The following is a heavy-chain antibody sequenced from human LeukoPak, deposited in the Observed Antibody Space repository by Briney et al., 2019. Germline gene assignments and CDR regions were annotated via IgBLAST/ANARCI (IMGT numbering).Heavy chain of an antibody. J-gene: IGHJ4*02. Sequence: PGGSLRLSCAASGFDFSGSALRWVRQASGKGLEWVGRIRSKVNIYSTAYTASVRGRFTISRDDSKNMAYLEMSSLKSEDTAVYYCARSTREVGERFDYWGQGTLVTVSS. V-gene: IGHV3-73*01. D-gene: IGHD3-10*01. CDR3: ARSTREVGERFDY. CDR2: IRSKVNIYST. CDR1: GFDFSGSA.